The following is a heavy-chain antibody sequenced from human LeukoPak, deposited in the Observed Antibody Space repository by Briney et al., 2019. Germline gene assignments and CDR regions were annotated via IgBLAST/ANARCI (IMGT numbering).Heavy chain of an antibody. CDR1: GGSISSGDYY. CDR3: ARRQTTVTFSFDY. J-gene: IGHJ4*02. Sequence: SETLSLTCTVSGGSISSGDYYWSWIRQPPGKGLEWIGYIYYSGSTYYNPSLKSRVTISVVTSKNQFSLKLSSVTAADTAVYYCARRQTTVTFSFDYWGQGTLVTVSS. D-gene: IGHD4-17*01. CDR2: IYYSGST. V-gene: IGHV4-30-4*01.